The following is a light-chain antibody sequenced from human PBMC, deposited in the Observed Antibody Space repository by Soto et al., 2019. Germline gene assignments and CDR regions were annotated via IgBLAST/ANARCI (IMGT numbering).Light chain of an antibody. CDR3: SSYTTTATLL. J-gene: IGLJ2*01. CDR1: SSDVGGYNY. V-gene: IGLV2-14*03. Sequence: QSVLTQPASVSGSPGQSITISCTGTSSDVGGYNYVSWYQHHPGKVPKLMIFDVSNRPSWVSHRFSGSKSGNTASLTISGLQAEDGADYYCSSYTTTATLLFGGGTKVTVL. CDR2: DVS.